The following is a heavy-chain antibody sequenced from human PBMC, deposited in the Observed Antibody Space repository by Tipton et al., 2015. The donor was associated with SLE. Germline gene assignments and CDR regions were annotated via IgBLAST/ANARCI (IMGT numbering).Heavy chain of an antibody. CDR2: IYYSGST. CDR3: ATSHERHSSGCTFDY. CDR1: GDYVSSGSYY. V-gene: IGHV4-61*01. D-gene: IGHD6-19*01. Sequence: TLSLTCTVSGDYVSSGSYYWSWIRQPPGKELEWIGYIYYSGSTNYNPSLKSRVTISVDTSKNQFSLKLSSVTAADTAVYYCATSHERHSSGCTFDYWGQGTLVTVSS. J-gene: IGHJ4*02.